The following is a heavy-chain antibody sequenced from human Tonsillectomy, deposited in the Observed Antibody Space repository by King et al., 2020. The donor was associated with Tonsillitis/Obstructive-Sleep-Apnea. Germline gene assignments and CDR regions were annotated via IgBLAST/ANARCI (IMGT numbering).Heavy chain of an antibody. CDR1: GFTVSSNY. CDR3: ARDRGYYDILSGYYKGYCYRYV. Sequence: VQLVESGGGLVQPGGSLRLSCAASGFTVSSNYMSWVRQAPGKGLEWVSVIYSGGSTYYADSVKGRFTITRHNSKNTLYLQLNSLLAEDTTVYYCARDRGYYDILSGYYKGYCYRYVWGRGNGVSVS. J-gene: IGHJ6*03. V-gene: IGHV3-53*04. CDR2: IYSGGST. D-gene: IGHD3-9*01.